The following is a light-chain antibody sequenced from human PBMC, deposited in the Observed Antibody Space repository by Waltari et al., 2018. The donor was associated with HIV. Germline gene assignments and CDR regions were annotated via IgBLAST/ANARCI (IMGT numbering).Light chain of an antibody. CDR1: RSNIGSNF. V-gene: IGLV1-47*01. CDR2: RNN. Sequence: QSVLTQPPSASGTPGQRVTISCSGSRSNIGSNFVYWYQQLPGMAPNLLIYRNNQRPSGFPDRVAGSKSGTSASLAISGLRSEDGADYYCAVWDDSLTGHVVFGGGTKLTVL. CDR3: AVWDDSLTGHVV. J-gene: IGLJ2*01.